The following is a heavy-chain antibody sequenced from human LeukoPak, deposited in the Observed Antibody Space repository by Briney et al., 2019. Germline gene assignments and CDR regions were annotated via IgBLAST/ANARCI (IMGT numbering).Heavy chain of an antibody. J-gene: IGHJ4*01. CDR3: ARVGNSGGYYYPLDY. CDR2: TRDRANSYTT. Sequence: GGSLRLSCAASGFAFSSYVMNWVRQAPGKGLEWVGRTRDRANSYTTEYAASGKDRFTFSRDDSKNSVYLQMNSLKTEDTAVYYCARVGNSGGYYYPLDYWGQGTLVTVSS. CDR1: GFAFSSYV. V-gene: IGHV3-72*01. D-gene: IGHD3-22*01.